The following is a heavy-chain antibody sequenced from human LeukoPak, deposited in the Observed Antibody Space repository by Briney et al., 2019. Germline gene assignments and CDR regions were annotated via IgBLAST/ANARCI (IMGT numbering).Heavy chain of an antibody. Sequence: SETLSLTCSVSGGSIGSGGYYWSWIRQPAGKGLEWIGRIHTSGSTKYNPSLKSRVTISLDTSKNQFSLKLNSVTAADTAVYYCARASRDGKNWFDPWGQGTLVTVSS. CDR2: IHTSGST. J-gene: IGHJ5*02. CDR3: ARASRDGKNWFDP. CDR1: GGSIGSGGYY. V-gene: IGHV4-61*02.